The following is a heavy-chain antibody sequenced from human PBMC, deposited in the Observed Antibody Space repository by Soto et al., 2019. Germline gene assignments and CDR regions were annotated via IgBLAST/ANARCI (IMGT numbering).Heavy chain of an antibody. J-gene: IGHJ6*02. D-gene: IGHD6-25*01. CDR3: ARDRGQRPRDYYYYGMDV. CDR2: IYYSGST. CDR1: GGSISSGGYY. V-gene: IGHV4-31*03. Sequence: SETLSLTCTVSGGSISSGGYYWSWIRQHPGKGLEWIGYIYYSGSTYYNPSLKSRVTISVDTSKNQFSLKLSSVTAADTAVYYCARDRGQRPRDYYYYGMDVWGQGTTVTVSS.